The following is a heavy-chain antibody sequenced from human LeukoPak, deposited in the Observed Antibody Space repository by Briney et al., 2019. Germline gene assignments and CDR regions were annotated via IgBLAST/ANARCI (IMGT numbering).Heavy chain of an antibody. D-gene: IGHD3-22*01. CDR3: AREYHDSSVYLDY. CDR1: GFTFRRYG. J-gene: IGHJ4*02. V-gene: IGHV3-23*01. Sequence: GGSLRLSCAASGFTFRRYGMTWVRQAPGKGLDWVSSASDSGRNTYYADSVKGRFTISRDNSRNTLYLQMNSLRADDTAVYYCAREYHDSSVYLDYWGQGTLVTVSS. CDR2: ASDSGRNT.